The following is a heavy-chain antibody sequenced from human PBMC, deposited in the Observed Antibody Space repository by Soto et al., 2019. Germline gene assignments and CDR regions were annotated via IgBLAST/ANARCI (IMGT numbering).Heavy chain of an antibody. D-gene: IGHD2-15*01. J-gene: IGHJ6*02. CDR1: GYTFTSYG. CDR2: ISAYNGNT. Sequence: QVQLVQSGAEVKKPGASVKVSCKASGYTFTSYGISWVRQAPGQGLEWMGWISAYNGNTNYAQKLQGRVTMTTDTSTSTAYMELRSLRSDDTAVYYCARDMTVVVVAATDYYYYGMDVWGQGTTVTVSS. V-gene: IGHV1-18*01. CDR3: ARDMTVVVVAATDYYYYGMDV.